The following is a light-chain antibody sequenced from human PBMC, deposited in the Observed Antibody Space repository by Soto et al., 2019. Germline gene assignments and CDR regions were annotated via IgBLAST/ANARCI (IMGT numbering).Light chain of an antibody. J-gene: IGLJ1*01. CDR2: EVS. CDR1: SSDVGGYDY. Sequence: QSVLTQPASVSGSPGQSITISCTGTSSDVGGYDYVSWYQQHPGKAPTLMIYEVSNRPSGVSNRFSGSKSGSTASLTISGLQTEDEADYYCLSYTASSTFVFGTGTKLTVL. V-gene: IGLV2-14*01. CDR3: LSYTASSTFV.